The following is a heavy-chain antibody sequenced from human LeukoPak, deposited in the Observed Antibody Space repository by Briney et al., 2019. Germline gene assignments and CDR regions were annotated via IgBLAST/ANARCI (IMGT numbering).Heavy chain of an antibody. CDR3: AREGPAYYGGDCYALDY. J-gene: IGHJ4*02. CDR1: GGSISSYY. V-gene: IGHV4-59*01. D-gene: IGHD2-21*02. Sequence: PSETLSLTCTVSGGSISSYYWSWIRLPPGKGLEWIGYIYYSGSTNYNPSLKSRVTISVDTSKNQFSLKLSSVTAADTAVYYCAREGPAYYGGDCYALDYWGQGTLVTVSS. CDR2: IYYSGST.